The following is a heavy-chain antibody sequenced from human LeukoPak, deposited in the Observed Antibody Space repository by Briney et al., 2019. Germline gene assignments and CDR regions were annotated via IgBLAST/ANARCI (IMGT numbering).Heavy chain of an antibody. V-gene: IGHV3-23*01. CDR2: ISGSGGGT. D-gene: IGHD3-16*01. CDR3: ARAPAYLNQE. CDR1: GFTFSNYA. Sequence: GGSLRLSCAASGFTFSNYAMSWVRQAPGKGLEWVSAISGSGGGTHYADSVKGRFTISRDNAKNSLYLQMNSLRAEDTAVYYCARAPAYLNQEWGQGTLVTVSS. J-gene: IGHJ4*02.